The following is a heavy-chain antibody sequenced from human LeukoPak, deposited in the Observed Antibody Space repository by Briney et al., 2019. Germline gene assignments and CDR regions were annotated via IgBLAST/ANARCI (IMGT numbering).Heavy chain of an antibody. CDR1: GFTFSSYA. D-gene: IGHD3-22*01. V-gene: IGHV3-23*01. CDR3: ARARNHYYDSSGAFYDY. CDR2: ITGSGGST. Sequence: GGSLRLSCAASGFTFSSYAMTWLRQAPGKGLEWVSDITGSGGSTYYADSVKGRSTISRDNSKNTLYLQMNGLRAEDTAVYYCARARNHYYDSSGAFYDYWGQGTLVTVSS. J-gene: IGHJ4*02.